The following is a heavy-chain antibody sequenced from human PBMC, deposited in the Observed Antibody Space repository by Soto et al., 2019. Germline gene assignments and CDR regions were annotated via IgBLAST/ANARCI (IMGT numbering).Heavy chain of an antibody. V-gene: IGHV1-2*04. D-gene: IGHD6-13*01. CDR2: INPNSGGT. CDR1: GYTFTGYY. CDR3: ARGSYSSSWYELDHYGMDV. J-gene: IGHJ6*02. Sequence: ASVKVSCKASGYTFTGYYMHWVRQAPGQGLEWMGWINPNSGGTNYAQKFQGWVTMTRDTSISTAYMELSRLRSDDTAVYYCARGSYSSSWYELDHYGMDVWGQGTTVTVSS.